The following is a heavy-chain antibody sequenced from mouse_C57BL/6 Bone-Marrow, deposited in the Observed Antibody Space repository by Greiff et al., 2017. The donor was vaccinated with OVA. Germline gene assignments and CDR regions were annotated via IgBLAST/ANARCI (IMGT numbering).Heavy chain of an antibody. D-gene: IGHD2-4*01. J-gene: IGHJ4*01. CDR2: IYPRSGNA. CDR1: GYTFTSYW. CDR3: ARSGYDYDVDYAMDY. Sequence: QVQLQQSGTELVKPGASVKLSCKASGYTFTSYWMHWVKQRTGQGLEWIGEIYPRSGNAYYNEKFKGKATLTADKSSSTAYMELRSLTSEDSAVYFCARSGYDYDVDYAMDYWGQGTSVTVSS. V-gene: IGHV1-81*01.